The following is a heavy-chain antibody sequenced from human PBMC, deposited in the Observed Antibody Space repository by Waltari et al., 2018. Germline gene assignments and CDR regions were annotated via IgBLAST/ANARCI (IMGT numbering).Heavy chain of an antibody. CDR1: GGTFSSYA. CDR2: IIPIFGTA. J-gene: IGHJ4*02. V-gene: IGHV1-69*14. CDR3: ARHQDSSGYYGGSDY. Sequence: QVQLVQSGAEVKKPGSSVKVSCKASGGTFSSYAISWVRQAPGQGLEWMGGIIPIFGTANYAQKCQGRVTITADKSTSKAYMELSSLRSEDTAVYYCARHQDSSGYYGGSDYWGQGTLVTVSS. D-gene: IGHD3-22*01.